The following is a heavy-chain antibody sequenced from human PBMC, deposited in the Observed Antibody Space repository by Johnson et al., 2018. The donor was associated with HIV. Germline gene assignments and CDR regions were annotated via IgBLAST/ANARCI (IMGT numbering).Heavy chain of an antibody. CDR1: GFTFDDYG. J-gene: IGHJ3*02. D-gene: IGHD3-22*01. V-gene: IGHV3-48*04. Sequence: VQLVESGGGVVRPGGSLRLSCAASGFTFDDYGMSWVRQAPGKGLAWVSYISSSGSTIYYADSVKGRFTISRDNAKNSLYLQMNSLRAEDTAVYYCAKGVSDSSGYYYGEDAFDIWGQGTMVIVSS. CDR2: ISSSGSTI. CDR3: AKGVSDSSGYYYGEDAFDI.